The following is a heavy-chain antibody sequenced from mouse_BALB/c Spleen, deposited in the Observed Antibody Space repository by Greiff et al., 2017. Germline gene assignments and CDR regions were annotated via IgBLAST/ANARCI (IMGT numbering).Heavy chain of an antibody. CDR1: GYTFSSYW. Sequence: VQVVESGAELMKPGASVKISCKATGYTFSSYWIEWVKQRPGHGLEWIGEILPGSGSTNYNEKFKGKATFTADTSSNTAYMQLSSLTSEDSAVYYCARRAFITTAVEDYWGQGTTLTVSS. CDR3: ARRAFITTAVEDY. CDR2: ILPGSGST. J-gene: IGHJ2*01. V-gene: IGHV1-9*01. D-gene: IGHD1-1*01.